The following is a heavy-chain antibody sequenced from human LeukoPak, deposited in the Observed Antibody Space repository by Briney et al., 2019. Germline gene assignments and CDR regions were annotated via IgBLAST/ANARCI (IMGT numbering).Heavy chain of an antibody. J-gene: IGHJ5*02. CDR2: FDPEDGET. D-gene: IGHD1-26*01. Sequence: ASVKVSCKASGYTFTSYGISWVRQAPGKGLEWMGGFDPEDGETIYAQKFQGRVTMTEDTSTDTAYMELSSLRSEDTAVYYCATDPAVGATLSTWGQGTLVTVSS. V-gene: IGHV1-24*01. CDR3: ATDPAVGATLST. CDR1: GYTFTSYG.